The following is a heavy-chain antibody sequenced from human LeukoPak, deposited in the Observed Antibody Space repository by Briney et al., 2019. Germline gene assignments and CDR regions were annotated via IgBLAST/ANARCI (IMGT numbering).Heavy chain of an antibody. CDR3: ARDTAAAGVFDY. Sequence: GGSLRLSCAASGFTFSSYSMNWVRQAPGKALEWVSSISSSSSYIYYADSVKGRFTISRDNSKNTLYLQMNSLRAEDTAVYYCARDTAAAGVFDYWGQGTLVTVSS. CDR1: GFTFSSYS. J-gene: IGHJ4*02. CDR2: ISSSSSYI. V-gene: IGHV3-21*01. D-gene: IGHD6-13*01.